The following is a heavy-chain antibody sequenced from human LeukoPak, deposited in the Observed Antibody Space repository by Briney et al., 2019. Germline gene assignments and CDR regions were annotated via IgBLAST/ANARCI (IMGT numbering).Heavy chain of an antibody. Sequence: GGSLRLSCAASGFTFSSYAMSWVRQAPGKGLEWVSAISGSGGSTYYADSVKGRFTISRDNSKNTLYLQMNSLRAEDTALYYCARVSGWPARPAEYFQDWGQGTLVT. D-gene: IGHD6-19*01. CDR3: ARVSGWPARPAEYFQD. V-gene: IGHV3-23*01. J-gene: IGHJ1*01. CDR2: ISGSGGST. CDR1: GFTFSSYA.